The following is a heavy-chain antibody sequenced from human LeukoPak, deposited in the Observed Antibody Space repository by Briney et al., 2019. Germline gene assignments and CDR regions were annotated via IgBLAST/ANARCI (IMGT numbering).Heavy chain of an antibody. CDR3: ARGVTYLVWFVESPYYFDY. V-gene: IGHV1-8*01. CDR1: GYTFTRYD. J-gene: IGHJ4*02. Sequence: AAVKVSYRDSGYTFTRYDINWVGQASGEGIEWMGWMNTNSGNKGYTQKFQGRVTMTRHTSIITAYMELSSLRSEDTALYYCARGVTYLVWFVESPYYFDYWGQGTLVTVSS. CDR2: MNTNSGNK. D-gene: IGHD3-10*01.